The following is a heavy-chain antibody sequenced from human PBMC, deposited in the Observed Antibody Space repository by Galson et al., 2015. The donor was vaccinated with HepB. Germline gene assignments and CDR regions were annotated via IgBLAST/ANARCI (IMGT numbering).Heavy chain of an antibody. J-gene: IGHJ4*02. Sequence: SVKVSCKASGYTFTNYDINWVRQATGRGLEWMGWMNPNSANTEYAQKFQGRVTMTRDTSISTAYMELSSLRSDDTAVYYCARGDRLNYYDSTGYYKFGYWGQGTLVTVSS. CDR3: ARGDRLNYYDSTGYYKFGY. V-gene: IGHV1-8*01. D-gene: IGHD3-22*01. CDR1: GYTFTNYD. CDR2: MNPNSANT.